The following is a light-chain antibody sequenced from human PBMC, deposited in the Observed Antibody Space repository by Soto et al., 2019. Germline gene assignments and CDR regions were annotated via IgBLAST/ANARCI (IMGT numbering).Light chain of an antibody. V-gene: IGLV2-8*01. J-gene: IGLJ1*01. Sequence: QSVLTQGPSASGSPGQSVTISCTGTSSDVGGYNSVSWYQQHPGKAPKLIIYEVSKRPSGVPDRFSGSKSGNTASLTVSGLQADDEADYYCSSYAGNNNCVFGTGTKLTVL. CDR2: EVS. CDR3: SSYAGNNNCV. CDR1: SSDVGGYNS.